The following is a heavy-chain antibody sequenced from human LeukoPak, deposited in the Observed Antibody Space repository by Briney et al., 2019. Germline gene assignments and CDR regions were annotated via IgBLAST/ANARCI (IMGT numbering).Heavy chain of an antibody. D-gene: IGHD3-16*01. CDR1: GFTFSTYG. J-gene: IGHJ3*01. CDR3: GRDGGRGDSFVL. Sequence: GRSLRLSCAASGFTFSTYGMHWVRQAPGKGLEWVAVIWFDGSNQYYVDSVRGRFSISRDNSKNPLYLQMNTLRAEDTGVYYCGRDGGRGDSFVLWGKGAMVTVSS. CDR2: IWFDGSNQ. V-gene: IGHV3-33*01.